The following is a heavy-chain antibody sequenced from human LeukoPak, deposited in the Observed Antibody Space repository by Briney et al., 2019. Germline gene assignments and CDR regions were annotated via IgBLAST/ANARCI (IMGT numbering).Heavy chain of an antibody. CDR1: GGTFSSYA. Sequence: ASVKVSCKASGGTFSSYAIGWVRQAPGQGLEWMGGIIPIFGTANYAQKFQGRVTITADESTSTAYMELSSLRSEDTAVYYCARDPGHWSSSSWFWFDPWGQGTLVTVSS. D-gene: IGHD6-13*01. J-gene: IGHJ5*02. V-gene: IGHV1-69*13. CDR2: IIPIFGTA. CDR3: ARDPGHWSSSSWFWFDP.